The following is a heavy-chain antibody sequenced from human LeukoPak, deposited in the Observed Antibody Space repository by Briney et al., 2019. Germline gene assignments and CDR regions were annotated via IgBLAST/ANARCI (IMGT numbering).Heavy chain of an antibody. CDR2: TNPNSGGT. D-gene: IGHD5-18*01. Sequence: GASVKVSCKASGYTFTVYYMRWVPQAPGQGREWMGWTNPNSGGTNYAQKFQGRVTMTRDTSISTAYMELSRLRSDDTAVYYCARGFGTALGYWGQGTLVTVSS. V-gene: IGHV1-2*02. CDR3: ARGFGTALGY. J-gene: IGHJ4*02. CDR1: GYTFTVYY.